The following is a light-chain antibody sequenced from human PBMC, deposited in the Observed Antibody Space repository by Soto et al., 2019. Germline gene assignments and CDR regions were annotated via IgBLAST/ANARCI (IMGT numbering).Light chain of an antibody. CDR1: QSVLHSSNNKNY. Sequence: DIVMTQSPDSLAVSLGERATINCKSSQSVLHSSNNKNYLAWYQQKPGQPPKLLIYWASTRESGVPDRFSGSGSGTDFTLTISSLRAEDVAVYYCQQYLAIPRTFGQGTNVDIK. V-gene: IGKV4-1*01. CDR3: QQYLAIPRT. CDR2: WAS. J-gene: IGKJ1*01.